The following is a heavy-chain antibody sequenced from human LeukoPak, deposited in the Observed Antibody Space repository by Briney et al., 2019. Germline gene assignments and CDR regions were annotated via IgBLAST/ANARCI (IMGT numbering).Heavy chain of an antibody. CDR2: ISSSSSYI. CDR3: ARDGGDGYSHFDY. V-gene: IGHV3-21*01. Sequence: AGGSLRLSCAASGFTFSSYSMNWVRQAPGKGLEWVSSISSSSSYIYYADSVKGRFTISRDNAKNSLYLQMNSLRAEDTAVYYCARDGGDGYSHFDYWGQGTLVTVSS. J-gene: IGHJ4*02. CDR1: GFTFSSYS. D-gene: IGHD5-24*01.